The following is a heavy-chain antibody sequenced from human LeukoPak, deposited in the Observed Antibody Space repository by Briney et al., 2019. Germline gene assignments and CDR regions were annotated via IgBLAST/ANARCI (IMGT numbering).Heavy chain of an antibody. V-gene: IGHV1-18*01. D-gene: IGHD3-3*01. Sequence: GASVNVSCKASVYTFSSYGISWVRQAPGQGLEWMGWISAYNGNTNYAQKFQGRVTMTTDTSTSTTYMEVRSLRSDDTAVYYCARHGHDFWSGQNWFDPWGQGTLVTVSS. J-gene: IGHJ5*02. CDR1: VYTFSSYG. CDR3: ARHGHDFWSGQNWFDP. CDR2: ISAYNGNT.